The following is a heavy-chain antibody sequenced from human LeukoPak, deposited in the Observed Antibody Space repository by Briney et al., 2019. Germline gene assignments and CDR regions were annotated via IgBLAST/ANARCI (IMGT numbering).Heavy chain of an antibody. Sequence: ASVKVSCKASAYTFTGYYMHWVRQAPGQGLEWMGIINPSGGSTSYAQKFQGRVTMTRDTSTSTVYMELSSLRSEDTAVYYCARTHYRTNGVCYNYFDYWGQGTLVTVSS. D-gene: IGHD2-8*01. J-gene: IGHJ4*02. CDR1: AYTFTGYY. CDR2: INPSGGST. CDR3: ARTHYRTNGVCYNYFDY. V-gene: IGHV1-46*01.